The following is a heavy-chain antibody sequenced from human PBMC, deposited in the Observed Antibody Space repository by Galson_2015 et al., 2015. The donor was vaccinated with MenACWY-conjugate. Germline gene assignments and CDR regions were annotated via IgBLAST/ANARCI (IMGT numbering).Heavy chain of an antibody. V-gene: IGHV3-7*03. Sequence: SLRLSCAASGFTFSNYWMTWVRQAPGKGLEWVAHIIQDGSVKNYADSVKGRFSISRDNGENSLRLQMDMLTAEATAVYYWARDPPHYYDNNYDMDVWGQGTTVTVSS. J-gene: IGHJ6*02. CDR2: IIQDGSVK. D-gene: IGHD3-22*01. CDR3: ARDPPHYYDNNYDMDV. CDR1: GFTFSNYW.